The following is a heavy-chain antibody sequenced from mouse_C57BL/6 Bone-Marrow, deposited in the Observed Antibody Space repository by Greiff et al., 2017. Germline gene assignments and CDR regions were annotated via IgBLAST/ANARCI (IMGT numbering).Heavy chain of an antibody. Sequence: EVQLVESGGGLVQPGGSLKLSCAASGFTFSDYGMAWVRQAPRKGPEWVAFISNLAYSIYYADTVTGRFTISRENAKNTLYLEMSSLRSEDTAMYYCARHETTVVANAMDYWGQGTSVTVSS. J-gene: IGHJ4*01. CDR1: GFTFSDYG. CDR3: ARHETTVVANAMDY. V-gene: IGHV5-15*01. D-gene: IGHD1-1*01. CDR2: ISNLAYSI.